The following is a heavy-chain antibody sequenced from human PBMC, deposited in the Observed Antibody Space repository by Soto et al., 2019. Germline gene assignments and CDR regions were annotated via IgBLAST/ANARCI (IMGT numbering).Heavy chain of an antibody. J-gene: IGHJ3*02. CDR3: ARSKRDYTALDALDI. V-gene: IGHV1-46*01. CDR1: GYTFTSYC. Sequence: GASVKVSCKASGYTFTSYCMHWVRQAPGQGLEWMGIINPSGGSTSYAQKFQGRVTMTRDTSTSTVYMELSSLRSEDTAVYYCARSKRDYTALDALDIWGQGTMVTVSS. CDR2: INPSGGST. D-gene: IGHD3-16*01.